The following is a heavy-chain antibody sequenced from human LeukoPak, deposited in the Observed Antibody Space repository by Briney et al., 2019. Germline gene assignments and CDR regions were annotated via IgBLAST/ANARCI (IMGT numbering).Heavy chain of an antibody. CDR3: ARGTMVRGVIPSWFDP. CDR1: GGTFSSYA. CDR2: IIPIFGIA. J-gene: IGHJ5*02. Sequence: ASVKVSCKASGGTFSSYAISWVRQAPGQGLEWMGRIIPIFGIANYAQKSQGRVTITADKSTSTAYMELSSLRSEDTAVYYCARGTMVRGVIPSWFDPWGQGTLVTVSS. V-gene: IGHV1-69*04. D-gene: IGHD3-10*01.